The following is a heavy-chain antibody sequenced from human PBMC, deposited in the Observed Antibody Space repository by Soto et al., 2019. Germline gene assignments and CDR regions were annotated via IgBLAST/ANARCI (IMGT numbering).Heavy chain of an antibody. CDR3: AKDSILRGAFHX. V-gene: IGHV3-23*01. CDR2: ISGSGGST. CDR1: GFTFSSCA. J-gene: IGHJ3*02. Sequence: GGSLRLSFAASGFTFSSCAMSWVRQAPGKGLEWVSAISGSGGSTSYEYSVKGRFTISIDNSKNTLYLQMNSLRAEDTAVYYCAKDSILRGAFHXWGQGTMVTVS.